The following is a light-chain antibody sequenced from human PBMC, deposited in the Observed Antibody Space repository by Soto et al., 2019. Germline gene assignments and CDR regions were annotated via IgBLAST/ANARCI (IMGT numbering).Light chain of an antibody. J-gene: IGLJ1*01. V-gene: IGLV2-14*01. CDR1: SSDIGGHDY. CDR3: SSYTSSSTYV. CDR2: EVS. Sequence: QSALTQPASVSGSPGQSITISCTGTSSDIGGHDYVSWYRQSPGKAPKLMIYEVSNRPSGVSNRFSGSKSGNTASLTISGLQAEDEADYYCSSYTSSSTYVFGTGTKVTVL.